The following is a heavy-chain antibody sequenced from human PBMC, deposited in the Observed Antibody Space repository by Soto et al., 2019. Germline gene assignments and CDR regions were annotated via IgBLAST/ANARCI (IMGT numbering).Heavy chain of an antibody. D-gene: IGHD6-6*01. CDR2: IYYSGST. J-gene: IGHJ4*02. CDR3: ARANLKYSSSPYYFDY. Sequence: QVQLQESGPGLVKPSETLSLTCTVSGGSISSYHWSWIRQPPGKGLEWIGYIYYSGSTNYNPSLKSRVTISVDTSKNQFSLKLSSVTAADTAVYYCARANLKYSSSPYYFDYWGQGTLVTVSS. CDR1: GGSISSYH. V-gene: IGHV4-59*01.